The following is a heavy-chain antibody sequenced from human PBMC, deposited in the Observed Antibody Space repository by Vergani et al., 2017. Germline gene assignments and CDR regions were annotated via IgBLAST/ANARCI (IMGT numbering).Heavy chain of an antibody. J-gene: IGHJ4*01. D-gene: IGHD2/OR15-2a*01. CDR1: GYTFTSYD. CDR2: IYPSGGT. CDR3: VKEKIDLVSYFFDS. Sequence: QVQLVQSGAEVKKPGASVQVSCKASGYTFTSYDMHLVRQAPGQGLEWMGKIYPSGGTNYAQKFQGRVTMTKDTSTSTVDMELSSLRAEDTAIYYCVKEKIDLVSYFFDSWGHGILVTVSS. V-gene: IGHV1-46*01.